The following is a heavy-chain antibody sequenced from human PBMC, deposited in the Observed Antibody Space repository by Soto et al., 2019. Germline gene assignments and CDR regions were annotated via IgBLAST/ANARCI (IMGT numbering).Heavy chain of an antibody. CDR3: VLTYSGYDYVYYYYYMDV. CDR2: MNPNSGNT. Sequence: ASVKVSCKASGYTFTSYDINLVRQATGQGLEWMGWMNPNSGNTGYAQKFQGRVTMTRNTSISTAYMELSSLRSEDTAVYYCVLTYSGYDYVYYYYYMDVWGKGTTVTVSS. V-gene: IGHV1-8*01. CDR1: GYTFTSYD. D-gene: IGHD5-12*01. J-gene: IGHJ6*03.